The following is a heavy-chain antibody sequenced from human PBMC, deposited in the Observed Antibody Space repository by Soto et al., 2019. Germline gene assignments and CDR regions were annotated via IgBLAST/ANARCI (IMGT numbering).Heavy chain of an antibody. V-gene: IGHV1-69*08. Sequence: QVQLVQSGAEVKKPGSSVKVSCKASGGTFSSYTISWVRQAPGQGLEWMRRIIPILGIANYAQKFQGRVTITADKSTSTAYMELSSLRSEDTAVYYCAREGEGYSYGNGFDYWGQGTLVTVSS. CDR2: IIPILGIA. CDR1: GGTFSSYT. CDR3: AREGEGYSYGNGFDY. J-gene: IGHJ4*02. D-gene: IGHD5-18*01.